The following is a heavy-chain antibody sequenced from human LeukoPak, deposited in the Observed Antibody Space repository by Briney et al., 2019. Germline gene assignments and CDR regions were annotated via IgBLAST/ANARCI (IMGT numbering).Heavy chain of an antibody. J-gene: IGHJ3*02. Sequence: ESGGGVVQPGGSLRLSCAASGFTFSSYGMHWVRQAPGKGLEWVGRIKNKANSYTTEYAASVKGRFTISRDDSKNSLYLQMNSLKTEDTAVYYCTRESRGPHDILTGYSNDAFDIWGQGTMVTASS. V-gene: IGHV3-72*01. CDR2: IKNKANSYTT. CDR3: TRESRGPHDILTGYSNDAFDI. D-gene: IGHD3-9*01. CDR1: GFTFSSYG.